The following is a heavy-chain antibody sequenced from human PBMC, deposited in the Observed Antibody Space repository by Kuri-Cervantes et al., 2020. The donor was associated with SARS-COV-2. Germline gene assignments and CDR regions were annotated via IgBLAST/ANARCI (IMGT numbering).Heavy chain of an antibody. Sequence: GGSLRLSCAASGFTFNNYAMHWVRQTPGEGLEWVAITSYDGSTKYYADSVKGRFTISRDNSKNTLYLQMNSLRAEDTAVYYCARSYDFWSGYYRPYYYYGMDVWGQGTTVTVSS. J-gene: IGHJ6*02. CDR1: GFTFNNYA. CDR3: ARSYDFWSGYYRPYYYYGMDV. CDR2: TSYDGSTK. D-gene: IGHD3-3*01. V-gene: IGHV3-30-3*01.